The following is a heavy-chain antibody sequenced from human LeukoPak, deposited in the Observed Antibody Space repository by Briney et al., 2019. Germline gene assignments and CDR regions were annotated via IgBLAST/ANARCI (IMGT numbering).Heavy chain of an antibody. CDR2: INQDGSEK. V-gene: IGHV3-7*01. J-gene: IGHJ4*02. Sequence: PGGSLRLSCAASGFTFSDYYMSWIRQAPGKGLEWVANINQDGSEKYYVDSVKGRFTVSRDNTKNSVYLQMNSLRAEDTAVYYCAKDRYYYAPDDWGQGTLVTVSS. CDR3: AKDRYYYAPDD. CDR1: GFTFSDYY. D-gene: IGHD1-26*01.